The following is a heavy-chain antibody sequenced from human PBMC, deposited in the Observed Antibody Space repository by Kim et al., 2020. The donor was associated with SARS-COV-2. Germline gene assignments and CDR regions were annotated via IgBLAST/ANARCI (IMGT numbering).Heavy chain of an antibody. CDR2: IGGDGEKT. Sequence: GGSLRLSCAAAGFTFSTYAMSWVRQAPGRGLEWVSIIGGDGEKTYYADSVKGRFTISRDNSRNTVSLQMSGLRVEDTAVYYCARGPLKRSGMDVWGQG. V-gene: IGHV3-23*01. J-gene: IGHJ6*02. CDR1: GFTFSTYA. D-gene: IGHD3-16*01. CDR3: ARGPLKRSGMDV.